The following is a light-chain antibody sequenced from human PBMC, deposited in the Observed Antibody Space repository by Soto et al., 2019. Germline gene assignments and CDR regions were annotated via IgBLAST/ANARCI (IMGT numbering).Light chain of an antibody. V-gene: IGLV2-8*01. CDR3: TSYAGGNNV. CDR1: SSDVGGYNY. CDR2: EVN. Sequence: QSALTQPPSASGSPGQSVTISCTGTSSDVGGYNYVSWYHQHPGKVPKLMVYEVNKRPSGVPDRFSGSKSGNTASLTVSGLQTEDGADYYCTSYAGGNNVFGTGTQLTVL. J-gene: IGLJ1*01.